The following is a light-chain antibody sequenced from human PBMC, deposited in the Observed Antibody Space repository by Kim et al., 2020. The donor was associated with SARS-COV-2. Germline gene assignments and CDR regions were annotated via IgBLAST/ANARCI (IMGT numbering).Light chain of an antibody. J-gene: IGKJ5*01. CDR1: QSSSTY. CDR3: QQTSNTPIT. CDR2: AAS. Sequence: DIQMTQSPSSLSASGGDRVTVTCRASQSSSTYLNWYQQKPGKAPNLLIYAASTLQSGVPSRFSGSGSGTDFTLTISSLQPGGCATYYCQQTSNTPITFGQGKRLEIK. V-gene: IGKV1-39*01.